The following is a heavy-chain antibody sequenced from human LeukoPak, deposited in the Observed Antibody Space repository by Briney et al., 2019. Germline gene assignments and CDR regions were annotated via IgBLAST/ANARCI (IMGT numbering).Heavy chain of an antibody. V-gene: IGHV3-11*04. J-gene: IGHJ4*02. Sequence: GGSLRLSCAASGFTFGDYYMSWIRQAPGKGLEWVSYISSGGSAIYYADSVKGRFTISRDNAKNSLYLQMNSLRAEDTAVYYCARDQGDSSGLYYFDYWRQGTLVTVSS. CDR1: GFTFGDYY. D-gene: IGHD6-19*01. CDR3: ARDQGDSSGLYYFDY. CDR2: ISSGGSAI.